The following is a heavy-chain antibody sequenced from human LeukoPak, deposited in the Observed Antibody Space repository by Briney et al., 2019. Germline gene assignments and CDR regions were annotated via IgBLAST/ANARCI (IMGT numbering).Heavy chain of an antibody. CDR2: IYDSGST. Sequence: PSETLSLTCTVSGGSISSYYWNRIRQPPGKGLEWIGYIYDSGSTNYNPSLKSRVTISVDTSNNQFSLRLSSVTAADTAVYYCARDGGSYLNFDYWGQGTLVTVSS. CDR3: ARDGGSYLNFDY. CDR1: GGSISSYY. J-gene: IGHJ4*02. V-gene: IGHV4-59*01. D-gene: IGHD1-26*01.